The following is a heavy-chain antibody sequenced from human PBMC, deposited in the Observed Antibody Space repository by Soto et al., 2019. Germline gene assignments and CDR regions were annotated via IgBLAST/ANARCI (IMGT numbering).Heavy chain of an antibody. CDR3: ARALYGDYTVCDS. CDR2: VSSTSSYK. V-gene: IGHV3-11*06. D-gene: IGHD4-17*01. CDR1: GFTFSDYY. J-gene: IGHJ4*02. Sequence: GGSVRLSCTASGFTFSDYYMSWIRRAPGKGLEWVSYVSSTSSYKEYAESVKGRFTISRDNSKNTLYLQMNNLRAEDTAVYYCARALYGDYTVCDSWGQGTLVTVSS.